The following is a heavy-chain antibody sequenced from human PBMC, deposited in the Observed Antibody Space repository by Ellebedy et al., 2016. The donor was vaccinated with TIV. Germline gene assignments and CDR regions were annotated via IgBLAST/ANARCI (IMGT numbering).Heavy chain of an antibody. V-gene: IGHV4-30-4*01. Sequence: MPSETLSLTCTVSGGSVNSGDYYWSWIRQSPGKGLEWIGYIYYSGSTYYKPSLKSRLTMSVDTSKNQFSLNLRSVTAADTAVYYCARGTLTAAGTLEGLHYWGQGALVTVSS. J-gene: IGHJ4*02. D-gene: IGHD6-13*01. CDR2: IYYSGST. CDR3: ARGTLTAAGTLEGLHY. CDR1: GGSVNSGDYY.